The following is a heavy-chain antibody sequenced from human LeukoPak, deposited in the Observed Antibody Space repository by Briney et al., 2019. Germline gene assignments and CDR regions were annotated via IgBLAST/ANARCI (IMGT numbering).Heavy chain of an antibody. CDR3: AKAITIFGVVNGAPHDY. V-gene: IGHV3-30*02. Sequence: GGSLRPSCAASGFTFSSYSMSWVRQAPGKGLEWVAFIRYDGSNKYYADSVKGRFTISRDNSKNTLYLQMNSLRAEDTAVYYCAKAITIFGVVNGAPHDYWGQGTLVTVSS. J-gene: IGHJ4*02. CDR2: IRYDGSNK. D-gene: IGHD3-3*01. CDR1: GFTFSSYS.